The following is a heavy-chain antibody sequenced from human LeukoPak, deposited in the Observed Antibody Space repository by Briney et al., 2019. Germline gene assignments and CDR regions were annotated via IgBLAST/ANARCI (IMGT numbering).Heavy chain of an antibody. CDR1: GGSFSGYY. CDR3: ARRGSTMVRGVIGRIYYFDY. J-gene: IGHJ4*02. D-gene: IGHD3-10*01. CDR2: INHSGST. Sequence: SETLSLTCAVYGGSFSGYYWSWIRQPPGKGLEWIGEINHSGSTNYNPSLKSRVTISVDTSKNQFSLKLSSVTAADTAVYYCARRGSTMVRGVIGRIYYFDYWGQGTLVTVSS. V-gene: IGHV4-34*01.